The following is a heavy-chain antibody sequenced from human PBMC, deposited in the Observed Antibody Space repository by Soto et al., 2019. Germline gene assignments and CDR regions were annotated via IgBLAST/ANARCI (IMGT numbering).Heavy chain of an antibody. V-gene: IGHV4-39*01. J-gene: IGHJ4*02. Sequence: SETLSLICTVSGGSISSSSYYWGWIRQPPGKGLEWIGSIYYSGSTYYNPSLKSRVTISVDTSKNQFSLKLSSVTAADTAVYYCARLWGNYDILTGYSPYYFDYWGQGTLVTVSS. CDR3: ARLWGNYDILTGYSPYYFDY. D-gene: IGHD3-9*01. CDR2: IYYSGST. CDR1: GGSISSSSYY.